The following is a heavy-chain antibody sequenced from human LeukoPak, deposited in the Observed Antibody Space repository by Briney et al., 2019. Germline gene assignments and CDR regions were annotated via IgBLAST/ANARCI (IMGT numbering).Heavy chain of an antibody. V-gene: IGHV1-2*02. D-gene: IGHD3-10*01. J-gene: IGHJ4*02. Sequence: ASVKVSCKASGYTFTGYYMHWVRQAPGQGLEWMGWINPNSGGTNYAQKFQGRVTMTEDTSTDTAYMELSSLRSEDTAVYYCATDPMVRGVIAFDYWGQGTLVTVSS. CDR1: GYTFTGYY. CDR3: ATDPMVRGVIAFDY. CDR2: INPNSGGT.